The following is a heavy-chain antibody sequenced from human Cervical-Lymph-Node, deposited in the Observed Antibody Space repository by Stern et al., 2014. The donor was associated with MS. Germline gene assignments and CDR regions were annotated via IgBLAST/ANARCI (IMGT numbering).Heavy chain of an antibody. V-gene: IGHV3-48*02. CDR3: ARELNYALDM. J-gene: IGHJ3*02. CDR2: IARGGGTT. Sequence: VESGESLTLSCAASGFTFSDYAMNWVRQAPGKGLEWISYIARGGGTTFYAYSVKGRFTMSRDNADNSVYLQMNSLSDGDTAIYYCARELNYALDMWGQGTMVTVSS. CDR1: GFTFSDYA.